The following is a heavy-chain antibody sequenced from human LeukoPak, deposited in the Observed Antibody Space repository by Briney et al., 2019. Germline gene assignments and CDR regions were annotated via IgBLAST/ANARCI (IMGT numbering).Heavy chain of an antibody. J-gene: IGHJ6*03. D-gene: IGHD2-2*01. CDR2: MNPNSGNT. Sequence: GASVKVSCKASGYTFTSYDINWVRQATGQGLEWMGWMNPNSGNTGYAQKFQGRVTITRNTSISTAYMELSSLRSEDTAVYYCARGYCSSTSCYAWFYYYYYYMDVWGKGTTVTVSS. CDR3: ARGYCSSTSCYAWFYYYYYYMDV. CDR1: GYTFTSYD. V-gene: IGHV1-8*03.